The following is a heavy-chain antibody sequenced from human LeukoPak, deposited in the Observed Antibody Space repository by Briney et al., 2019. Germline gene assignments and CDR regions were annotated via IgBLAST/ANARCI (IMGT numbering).Heavy chain of an antibody. D-gene: IGHD6-13*01. CDR2: ISSSSSSI. J-gene: IGHJ4*02. V-gene: IGHV3-21*01. Sequence: PGGSLRLSCAASGFTFSSYSMNWVRQAPGKGLEWVSSISSSSSSIYYADSVKGRFTISRDNAKNSLYLQMNSLRAEDTAVYYCARGSIAAAGTGGDYWGQGTLVTVSS. CDR3: ARGSIAAAGTGGDY. CDR1: GFTFSSYS.